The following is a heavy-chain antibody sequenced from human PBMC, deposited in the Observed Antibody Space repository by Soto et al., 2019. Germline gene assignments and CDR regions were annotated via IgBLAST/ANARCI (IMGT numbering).Heavy chain of an antibody. Sequence: PGGSLRLSCAAYGFTFSPYGVSWFRQAPGKGLEWVSTISGSGDTTYYADSVKGRFTISRDNSMNTLYLQTNSLTVEDTALYYCAKDLHPHTLVRYFDWLLHDAFDIWGLGTMVTVSS. CDR1: GFTFSPYG. V-gene: IGHV3-23*01. J-gene: IGHJ3*02. CDR3: AKDLHPHTLVRYFDWLLHDAFDI. CDR2: ISGSGDTT. D-gene: IGHD3-9*01.